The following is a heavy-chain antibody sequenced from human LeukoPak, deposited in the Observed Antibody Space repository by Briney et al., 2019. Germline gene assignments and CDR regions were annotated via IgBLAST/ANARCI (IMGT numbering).Heavy chain of an antibody. Sequence: GGSLRLSCEASGDTFSDYWMHWVRRVPGKGLGWVARINTDGSSTSYADVVKGRFTISRDNSKNTLYLQMNSLRAEDTAVYHCARYDFILISYFDLWGRGTLVTVSS. CDR1: GDTFSDYW. D-gene: IGHD3-3*01. V-gene: IGHV3-74*01. J-gene: IGHJ2*01. CDR3: ARYDFILISYFDL. CDR2: INTDGSST.